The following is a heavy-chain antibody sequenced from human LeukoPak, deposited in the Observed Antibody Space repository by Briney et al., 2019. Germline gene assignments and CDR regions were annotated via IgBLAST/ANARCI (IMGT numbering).Heavy chain of an antibody. CDR1: GGSFSGYY. CDR3: ARGPAIWFNDY. D-gene: IGHD2-2*02. Sequence: SETLSLTCAVYGGSFSGYYWSWIRQPPGKGLEWIGEINHSGSTNYNPSLKSRVTISVDTSKNQFSLKLSSVTAADTAVYYCARGPAIWFNDYWGQGTLVTVSS. CDR2: INHSGST. V-gene: IGHV4-34*01. J-gene: IGHJ4*02.